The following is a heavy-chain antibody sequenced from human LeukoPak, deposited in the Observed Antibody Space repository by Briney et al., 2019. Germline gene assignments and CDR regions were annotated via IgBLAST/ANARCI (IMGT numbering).Heavy chain of an antibody. CDR1: GFTFASYS. CDR3: AELGITMIGGV. J-gene: IGHJ6*04. Sequence: KPGGSLRLSCAASGFTFASYSMNWVRQAPGKGLEWVSSISSTGSYIYYADSVKGRFTISRDNAKNSLYLQMNSLRAEDTAVYYCAELGITMIGGVWGKGTTVTISS. CDR2: ISSTGSYI. V-gene: IGHV3-21*01. D-gene: IGHD3-10*02.